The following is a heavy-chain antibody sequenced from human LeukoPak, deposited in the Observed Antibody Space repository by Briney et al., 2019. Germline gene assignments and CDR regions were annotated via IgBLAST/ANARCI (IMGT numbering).Heavy chain of an antibody. V-gene: IGHV1-69*04. D-gene: IGHD5-24*01. J-gene: IGHJ4*02. CDR2: IIPIFGIA. Sequence: ASVKVSCKASGGTFSSYAISWVRQAPGQGLEWMGRIIPIFGIANYAQKFQGRVTITADKSTSTAYMELSSLRSEGTAVYYCARDRDGYNTYDYWGQGTLVTVSS. CDR3: ARDRDGYNTYDY. CDR1: GGTFSSYA.